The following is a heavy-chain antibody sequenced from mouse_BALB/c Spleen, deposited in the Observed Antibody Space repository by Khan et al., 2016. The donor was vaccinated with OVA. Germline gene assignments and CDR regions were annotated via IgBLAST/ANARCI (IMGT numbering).Heavy chain of an antibody. Sequence: VQLQASGAELMKPGASVKISCKATGYTFSSYWVEWIKSPGHGLEWIGEVLPGSGTPNYNETFRGKATFTADTSSTLVYMQLSSLASEDYAVYYCARRDYYRSDGFVFWGQGTLVTVSA. CDR1: GYTFSSYW. V-gene: IGHV1-9*01. CDR2: VLPGSGTP. J-gene: IGHJ3*01. D-gene: IGHD2-14*01. CDR3: ARRDYYRSDGFVF.